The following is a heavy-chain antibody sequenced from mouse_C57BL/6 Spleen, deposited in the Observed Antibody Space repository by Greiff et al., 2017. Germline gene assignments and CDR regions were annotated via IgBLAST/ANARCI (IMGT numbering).Heavy chain of an antibody. CDR2: ISNGGGCT. CDR3: ARTGLLKEDYAMDY. V-gene: IGHV5-12*01. J-gene: IGHJ4*01. Sequence: EVMLVESGGGLVQPGGSLKLSCAASGFTFSDYYMYWVRQTPEKRLEWVAYISNGGGCTYYPDTVKGRFTISRDNAKNTLYLQMSRLKSEDTAMYYCARTGLLKEDYAMDYWGQGTSVTVSS. D-gene: IGHD1-1*01. CDR1: GFTFSDYY.